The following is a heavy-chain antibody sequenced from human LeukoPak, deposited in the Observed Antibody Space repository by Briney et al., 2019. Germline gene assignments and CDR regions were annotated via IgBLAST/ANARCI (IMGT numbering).Heavy chain of an antibody. CDR3: TRDQDGMGV. CDR2: TYYRSKWYI. CDR1: GDSVSSNIAA. V-gene: IGHV6-1*01. J-gene: IGHJ6*02. Sequence: SQTLSLTCATSGDSVSSNIAAWSWIRQSPSRGLEWLGRTYYRSKWYIDYAVSVKGRATINPDPTKNQFSLQLSSVTPEDTAVYYCTRDQDGMGVWGQGTTVTVSS.